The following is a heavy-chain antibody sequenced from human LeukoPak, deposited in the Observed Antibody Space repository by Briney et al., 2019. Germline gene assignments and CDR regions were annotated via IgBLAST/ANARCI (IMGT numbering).Heavy chain of an antibody. V-gene: IGHV4-59*01. D-gene: IGHD1-26*01. J-gene: IGHJ4*02. CDR3: GKVGSGGTSYYFDY. CDR2: IYYGGST. Sequence: SETLSLTCTVSGGSISSYYWSWIRQPPGKGLEWIGYIYYGGSTNYNPSLKSRVTISEDTSKNQFFLKLSSVTAADTAVYYCGKVGSGGTSYYFDYWGQGALVTVSS. CDR1: GGSISSYY.